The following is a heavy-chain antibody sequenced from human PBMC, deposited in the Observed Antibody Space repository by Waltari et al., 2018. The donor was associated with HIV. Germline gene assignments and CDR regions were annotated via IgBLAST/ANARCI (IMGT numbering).Heavy chain of an antibody. J-gene: IGHJ3*01. V-gene: IGHV3-7*01. D-gene: IGHD2-15*01. CDR1: GFTFSIYW. CDR3: ARNSGVDLAATKAFDP. CDR2: IKQDGSEK. Sequence: EVQLVESGGGLVQPGGSLRLSCAAPGFTFSIYWMSWVRQAPGKGLEWVANIKQDGSEKHYADSVKGRFTISRDNTKNSLYLQMNSLRAEDTAVYYCARNSGVDLAATKAFDPWGQGTLVTVSS.